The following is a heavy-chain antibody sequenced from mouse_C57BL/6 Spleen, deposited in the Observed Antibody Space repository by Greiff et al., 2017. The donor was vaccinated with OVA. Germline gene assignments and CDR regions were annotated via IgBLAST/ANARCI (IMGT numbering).Heavy chain of an antibody. Sequence: QVQLKQSGAELVKPGASVKMSCKASGYTFTSYWITWVKQRPGQGLEWIGDIYPGSGSTNYNEKFKSKATLTVDTSSSTAYMQLSSLTSEDSAVYYCARLGGYYRYFDVWGTGTTVTVSS. CDR3: ARLGGYYRYFDV. CDR1: GYTFTSYW. D-gene: IGHD1-1*02. CDR2: IYPGSGST. V-gene: IGHV1-55*01. J-gene: IGHJ1*03.